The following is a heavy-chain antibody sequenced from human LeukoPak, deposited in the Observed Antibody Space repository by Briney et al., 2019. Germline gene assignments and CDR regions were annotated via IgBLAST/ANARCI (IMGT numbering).Heavy chain of an antibody. D-gene: IGHD6-13*01. CDR2: MSYSGST. CDR3: ARGPQLVDYYYIDV. J-gene: IGHJ6*03. V-gene: IGHV4-39*07. Sequence: SETLSLTCTVSGGSITSSSYSWGWIRQPPGKGLEWIASMSYSGSTYYNPSLKSRVTISVDTSRNQFSLQLNSVTPEDTAVYYCARGPQLVDYYYIDVWGKGTTVTVSS. CDR1: GGSITSSSYS.